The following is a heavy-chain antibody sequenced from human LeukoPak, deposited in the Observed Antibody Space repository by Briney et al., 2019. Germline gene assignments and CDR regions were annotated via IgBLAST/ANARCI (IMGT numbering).Heavy chain of an antibody. CDR1: GYIIATYN. D-gene: IGHD5-24*01. J-gene: IGHJ4*02. Sequence: ASVKVSCKASGYIIATYNIDWVRQAPGQGLEWMGRINPSGGSTNYARQFQDRVTMTSDTSTTTVYMELSSLRSEDTAVYFCARVSRDGYYLFDYWGQGTLVTVSS. CDR3: ARVSRDGYYLFDY. V-gene: IGHV1-46*01. CDR2: INPSGGST.